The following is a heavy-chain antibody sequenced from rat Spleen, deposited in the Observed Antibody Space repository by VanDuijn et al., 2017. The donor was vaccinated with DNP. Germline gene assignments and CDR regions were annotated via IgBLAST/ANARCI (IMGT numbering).Heavy chain of an antibody. V-gene: IGHV5-31*01. J-gene: IGHJ2*01. Sequence: EVQLVESGGGLVQPGRSLKLSCVASGFTFNNYWMTWIRQAPGKGLEWVASIINTGGSSYYPDSVKGRFTISRDNAKSTLYLQMNSLRSEDTATYYCTRDGPPYYGVPFDYWGQGVMVTVSS. CDR1: GFTFNNYW. CDR3: TRDGPPYYGVPFDY. D-gene: IGHD1-7*01. CDR2: IINTGGSS.